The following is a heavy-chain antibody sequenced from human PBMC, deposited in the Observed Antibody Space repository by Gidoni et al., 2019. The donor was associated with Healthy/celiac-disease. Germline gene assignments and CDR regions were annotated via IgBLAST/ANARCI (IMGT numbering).Heavy chain of an antibody. J-gene: IGHJ5*02. V-gene: IGHV3-21*01. CDR3: ARVPRYCSSTSCYS. Sequence: EVQLVESGGGLVKPGGSLRLSCAASGFTLSSYSMNWVRQAPGKGLEWVSSISSSSSYIYYVDSVKARFTISRDNAKNSLYLQLNSLRAEDTAVYYCARVPRYCSSTSCYSWGQGTLVTVSS. D-gene: IGHD2-2*01. CDR2: ISSSSSYI. CDR1: GFTLSSYS.